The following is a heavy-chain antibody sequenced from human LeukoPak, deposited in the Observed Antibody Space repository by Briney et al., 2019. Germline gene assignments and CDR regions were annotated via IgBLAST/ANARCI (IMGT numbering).Heavy chain of an antibody. V-gene: IGHV4-4*07. J-gene: IGHJ5*02. CDR1: GGSISGYY. D-gene: IGHD1-26*01. CDR3: AQGATRFNWFDP. CDR2: IYTSGSA. Sequence: SETLSPTCTVSGGSISGYYWTWIRQPAGMGLEWIGHIYTSGSANYNPSLKSRVTMSVDTSKNQFSLKLNSVTAADTAVYYCAQGATRFNWFDPWGQGTLVTVSS.